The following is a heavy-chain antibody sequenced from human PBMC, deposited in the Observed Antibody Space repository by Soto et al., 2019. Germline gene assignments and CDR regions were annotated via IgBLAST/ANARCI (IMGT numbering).Heavy chain of an antibody. V-gene: IGHV3-23*01. CDR3: AKVQLEPNDYYYYYGMDV. CDR1: GFTISSYS. D-gene: IGHD1-1*01. CDR2: ISGSGGST. Sequence: PGGSLTLSCAASGFTISSYSMSWVRKAPGKGLEWVSAISGSGGSTYYADSVKGRFTISRDNSKNTLYLQMNSLRTEDTAVYYCAKVQLEPNDYYYYYGMDVWGQGTTVTVSS. J-gene: IGHJ6*02.